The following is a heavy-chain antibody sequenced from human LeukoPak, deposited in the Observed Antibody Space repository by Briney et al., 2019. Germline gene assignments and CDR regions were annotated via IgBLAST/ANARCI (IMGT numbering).Heavy chain of an antibody. J-gene: IGHJ4*02. Sequence: ASVKASCKVSGYTFTDYYMHWVQQAPGKGLEWMGLVDPEDGETIYAEKFQGRVTITADTSTDTAYMELRSLRSDDTAVYYCARGTRYYDSLDYWGQGTLVTVSS. V-gene: IGHV1-69-2*01. CDR3: ARGTRYYDSLDY. CDR1: GYTFTDYY. D-gene: IGHD3-22*01. CDR2: VDPEDGET.